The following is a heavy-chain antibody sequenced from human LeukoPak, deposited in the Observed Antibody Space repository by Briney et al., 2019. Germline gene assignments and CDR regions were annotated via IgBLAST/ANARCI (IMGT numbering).Heavy chain of an antibody. D-gene: IGHD6-19*01. CDR1: GFTFSYYA. J-gene: IGHJ4*02. CDR2: ISARGGET. CDR3: ARDGGRRLSSGWYYFDC. Sequence: GGSLRLSCAASGFTFSYYAMSCVRQAPGRGLEWVSVISARGGETSYADSGKGRFTIPRDNSKNTVSLQMSSLRAEDTAVYYCARDGGRRLSSGWYYFDCWGQGTLVTVSS. V-gene: IGHV3-23*01.